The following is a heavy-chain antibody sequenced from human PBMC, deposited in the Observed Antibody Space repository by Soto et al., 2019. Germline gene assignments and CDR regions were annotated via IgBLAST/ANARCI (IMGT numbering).Heavy chain of an antibody. CDR2: VSGNNGAS. D-gene: IGHD2-2*01. V-gene: IGHV1-18*04. J-gene: IGHJ5*01. Sequence: ASVKVSCKASGCTSADFGISWVRQAPGQGLEWMGWVSGNNGASNPAPKVQGRITMTLDTSTGVSYMALRSLRSDDTAIYYCVRDQKYFRVNGNWFDSWGQGTLVTVSS. CDR3: VRDQKYFRVNGNWFDS. CDR1: GCTSADFG.